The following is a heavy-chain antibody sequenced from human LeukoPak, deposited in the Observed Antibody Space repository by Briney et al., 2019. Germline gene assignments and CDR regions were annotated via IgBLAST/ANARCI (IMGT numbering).Heavy chain of an antibody. J-gene: IGHJ6*03. V-gene: IGHV3-30-3*01. CDR3: ARPFLGSGYYSPYYYYYMDV. D-gene: IGHD3-3*01. CDR2: ISYDGSNK. CDR1: GFTFSSYA. Sequence: PGGSLRLSCAASGFTFSSYAMHWVRQAPGKGLEWVAVISYDGSNKYYADSVKGRFTISRDNSKNTLYLQMNSLRAEDTAVYYCARPFLGSGYYSPYYYYYMDVWGKGTTVTVSS.